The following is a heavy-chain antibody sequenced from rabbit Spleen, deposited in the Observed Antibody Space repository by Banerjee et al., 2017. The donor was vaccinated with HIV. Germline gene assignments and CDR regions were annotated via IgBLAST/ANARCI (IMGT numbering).Heavy chain of an antibody. J-gene: IGHJ6*01. V-gene: IGHV1S40*01. Sequence: SLEESGGDLVKPGASLALTCTASGVSFSSNYYMCWVRQAPGKGLECISCIDTGSSGFTYFASWAKGRFTISKTSSTTVTLQMTSLTAADTSTYFCASDAGTSFSSYGMDLWGQGTLVTVS. CDR1: GVSFSSNYY. CDR3: ASDAGTSFSSYGMDL. CDR2: IDTGSSGFT. D-gene: IGHD8-1*01.